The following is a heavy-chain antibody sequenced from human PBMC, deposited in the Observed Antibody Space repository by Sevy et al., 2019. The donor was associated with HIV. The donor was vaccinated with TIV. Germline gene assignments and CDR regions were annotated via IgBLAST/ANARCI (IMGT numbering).Heavy chain of an antibody. Sequence: GGSLRLSCAASGFTFSNYAMTWVRQAPGKGLEWVSSISGSTGTTYYADSLKGRFTISRDNSKNTLYLQMNSLRAEDTAVYSCAKDTGSGRIYFDSWGQGTPVTVSS. D-gene: IGHD3-10*01. V-gene: IGHV3-23*01. J-gene: IGHJ4*02. CDR1: GFTFSNYA. CDR2: ISGSTGTT. CDR3: AKDTGSGRIYFDS.